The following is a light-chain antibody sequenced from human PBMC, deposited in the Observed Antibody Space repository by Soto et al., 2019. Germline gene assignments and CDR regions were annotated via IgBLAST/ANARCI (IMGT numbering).Light chain of an antibody. CDR1: SSDVGSYNL. Sequence: QSVLTQPASVSGSPGQSITISCSGTSSDVGSYNLVSWYQQHPGKAPKLMIYEGSKRPSWVSNRFSGSKSGNTASLTISGLQDEDEADYYCCSYAGISTYVFGTGTRSPS. V-gene: IGLV2-23*01. J-gene: IGLJ1*01. CDR2: EGS. CDR3: CSYAGISTYV.